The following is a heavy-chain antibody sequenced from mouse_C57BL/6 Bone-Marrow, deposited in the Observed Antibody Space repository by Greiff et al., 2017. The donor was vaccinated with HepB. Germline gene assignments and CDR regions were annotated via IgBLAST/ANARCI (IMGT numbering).Heavy chain of an antibody. CDR2: IYPRDGSN. CDR1: GYTFTDHT. J-gene: IGHJ2*01. Sequence: QVHVKQSDAELVKPGASVKISCKVSGYTFTDHTIHWMKQRPEQGLEWIGYIYPRDGSNKYNEKFKGKATLPADKSSSTAYIQLNSLTSEDSAVYFCARVGSTVVATEYFDYWGQGTTLTVSS. D-gene: IGHD1-1*01. CDR3: ARVGSTVVATEYFDY. V-gene: IGHV1-78*01.